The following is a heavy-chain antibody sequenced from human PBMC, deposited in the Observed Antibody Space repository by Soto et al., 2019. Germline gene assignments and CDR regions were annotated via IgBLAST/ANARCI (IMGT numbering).Heavy chain of an antibody. D-gene: IGHD3-22*01. Sequence: PGGSLRLSCAVSGFTFSNYAISWVRQAPGKGLEWVSIISGSGGSTYYAESVKGRFTISRDNSKNTLYLQMNSLRAEDTAVYYCAKGSGSSGYYYYFDYWGQGTLVTVSS. CDR2: ISGSGGST. V-gene: IGHV3-23*01. J-gene: IGHJ4*02. CDR3: AKGSGSSGYYYYFDY. CDR1: GFTFSNYA.